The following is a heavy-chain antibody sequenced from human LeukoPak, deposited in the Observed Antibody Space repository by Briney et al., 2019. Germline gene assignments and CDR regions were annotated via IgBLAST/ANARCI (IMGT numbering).Heavy chain of an antibody. Sequence: SETLSLTCTVSGGSISSSNYYWSWIRQPAGKGLEWIGRIYTSGTTNYNPSLKSRVTISIDTSKNQFSLKLSSVTAADTAVYYCARDRYYYDSSGSQFDYWGQGTLVTVSS. CDR2: IYTSGTT. V-gene: IGHV4-61*02. CDR1: GGSISSSNYY. CDR3: ARDRYYYDSSGSQFDY. D-gene: IGHD3-22*01. J-gene: IGHJ4*02.